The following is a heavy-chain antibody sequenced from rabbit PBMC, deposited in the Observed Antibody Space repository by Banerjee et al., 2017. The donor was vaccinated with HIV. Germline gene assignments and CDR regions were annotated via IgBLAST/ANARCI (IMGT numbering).Heavy chain of an antibody. CDR1: GFSFSSGFW. CDR2: IYAGSSGNT. V-gene: IGHV1S45*01. Sequence: QEQLEESGGDLVKPEGSLTLTCRASGFSFSSGFWMCWVRQAPGKGLEWIACIYAGSSGNTYYATWAKGRFTISKTSSTTVTLHMTSLTPADTATYFCARGSGWLNYFNLWGPGTLVTVS. CDR3: ARGSGWLNYFNL. J-gene: IGHJ4*01. D-gene: IGHD4-1*01.